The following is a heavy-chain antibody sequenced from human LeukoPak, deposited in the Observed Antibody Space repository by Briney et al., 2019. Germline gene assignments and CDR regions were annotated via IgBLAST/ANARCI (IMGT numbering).Heavy chain of an antibody. CDR3: AKGDPFRAGWFDP. D-gene: IGHD6-13*01. V-gene: IGHV4-39*01. Sequence: SETLSLTCTVSGGSISSSSYYWGWIRQPPGKGLEWIGSIYYSGSTYYNPSLKSRVTISVDTSKNQFSLKLSSVTAADTAVYYCAKGDPFRAGWFDPWGQGILVTVSS. CDR2: IYYSGST. CDR1: GGSISSSSYY. J-gene: IGHJ5*02.